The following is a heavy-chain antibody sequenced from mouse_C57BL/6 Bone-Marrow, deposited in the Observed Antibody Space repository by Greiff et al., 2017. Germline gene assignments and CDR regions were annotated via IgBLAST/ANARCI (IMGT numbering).Heavy chain of an antibody. CDR2: VYPYNGGT. D-gene: IGHD2-1*01. CDR3: ARDGNSTVYWYFDV. Sequence: DVHLVESGPVLVKPGPSVKISCKASGFTFTDYYMHWVKQSHGKSLEWIGLVYPYNGGTSYNQKFKGKATLTVDTSSSTAYMELNSLTSEDSAVYYCARDGNSTVYWYFDVWGTGTTVTVSS. CDR1: GFTFTDYY. V-gene: IGHV1-36*01. J-gene: IGHJ1*03.